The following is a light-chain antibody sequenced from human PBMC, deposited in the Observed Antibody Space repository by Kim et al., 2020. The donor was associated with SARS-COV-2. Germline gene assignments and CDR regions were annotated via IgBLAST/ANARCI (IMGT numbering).Light chain of an antibody. CDR2: GAS. V-gene: IGKV3-15*01. CDR1: QSVSSS. CDR3: QHYYNWPYT. J-gene: IGKJ2*01. Sequence: EIVLTQSPATLSVAPGERATLSCRASQSVSSSLAWYQHKPGQPPRLLIYGASTRAAGIPAGFSGSGSDTEFTLTISSLQSEDFAIYYCQHYYNWPYTFGQGTKVEIK.